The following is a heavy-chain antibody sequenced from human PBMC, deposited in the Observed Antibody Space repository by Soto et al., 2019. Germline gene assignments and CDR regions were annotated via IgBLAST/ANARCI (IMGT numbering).Heavy chain of an antibody. D-gene: IGHD1-1*01. V-gene: IGHV1-46*03. CDR2: INPSGGSA. Sequence: QVQLVQSGAEVKKPGASVKVSCEASGYTFSYYYIHWVRQAPGQGLEWMGIINPSGGSANYAQKLQGRGPMTRDWSTSTVYMELGSLRSADTALYYCAREAKKNRESNWWGQGTLVTVSS. CDR1: GYTFSYYY. CDR3: AREAKKNRESNW. J-gene: IGHJ4*02.